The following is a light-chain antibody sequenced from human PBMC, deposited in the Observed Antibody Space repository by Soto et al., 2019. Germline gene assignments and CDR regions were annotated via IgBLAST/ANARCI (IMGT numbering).Light chain of an antibody. CDR2: GAS. J-gene: IGKJ1*01. CDR1: QSVSSSF. CDR3: QHYGSLQWT. Sequence: ESVLTQSPGTLSLSPGERATLSCRASQSVSSSFLAWYQQKPGQAPRLLIYGASSRATGIPDRFSGSGSGTDFTLTISRLEPEDFAVYYCQHYGSLQWTFGQGTKV. V-gene: IGKV3-20*01.